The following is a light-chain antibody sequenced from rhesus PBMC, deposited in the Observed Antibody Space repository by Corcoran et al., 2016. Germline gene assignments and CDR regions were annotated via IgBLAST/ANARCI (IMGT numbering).Light chain of an antibody. Sequence: EIVLTQSPATLSLSPGERATLSCRASQSVSTSLAWYRPKPGPVPRLLIYGTSSMANGIPDRFSGSGSGTDFTLTITSLDPEDFAVYYCQQYSDWPYSFGPGTKVEIK. J-gene: IGKJ2*01. V-gene: IGKV3-42*03. CDR1: QSVSTS. CDR3: QQYSDWPYS. CDR2: GTS.